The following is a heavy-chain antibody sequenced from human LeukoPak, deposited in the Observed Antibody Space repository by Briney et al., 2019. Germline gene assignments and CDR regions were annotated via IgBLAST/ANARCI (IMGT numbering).Heavy chain of an antibody. CDR2: IIPIFGTA. CDR1: GGTFSSYA. Sequence: SVKVSCKASGGTFSSYAISWVRQAPGQGLEWMGGIIPIFGTANYAQKFQGRVTITADESTSTAYMELSSLRSEDTAVYYCARTPSGIAVAEDYWGQGTLVTVSS. D-gene: IGHD6-19*01. J-gene: IGHJ4*02. V-gene: IGHV1-69*13. CDR3: ARTPSGIAVAEDY.